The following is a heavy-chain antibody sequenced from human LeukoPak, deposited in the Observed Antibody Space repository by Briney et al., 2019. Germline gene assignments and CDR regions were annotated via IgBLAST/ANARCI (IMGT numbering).Heavy chain of an antibody. CDR1: GYTFTGYY. Sequence: RASVTVSCTASGYTFTGYYMHWVRQAPGQGLEWMGWINPNSGGTNYAQKFQGRVTMTRDTSISTAYMELSRLRSDDTAVYYCAREGPRIAADAFDIWGQGTMVTVSS. J-gene: IGHJ3*02. CDR3: AREGPRIAADAFDI. D-gene: IGHD6-13*01. V-gene: IGHV1-2*02. CDR2: INPNSGGT.